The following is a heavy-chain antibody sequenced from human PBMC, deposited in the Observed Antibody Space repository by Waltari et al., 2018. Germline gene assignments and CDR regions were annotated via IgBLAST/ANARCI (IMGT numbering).Heavy chain of an antibody. V-gene: IGHV3-20*01. Sequence: EVQLVESGGGVVRPGGSLRLSCSASGFTFDDYGMSWVRQPPGKGLEWVSGINWNGGSTGYADSVKGRFTISRDNAKNSLYLQMNSLRAEDTALYHCARERGYSYGDYFDYWGQGTLVTVSS. D-gene: IGHD5-18*01. CDR3: ARERGYSYGDYFDY. CDR1: GFTFDDYG. CDR2: INWNGGST. J-gene: IGHJ4*02.